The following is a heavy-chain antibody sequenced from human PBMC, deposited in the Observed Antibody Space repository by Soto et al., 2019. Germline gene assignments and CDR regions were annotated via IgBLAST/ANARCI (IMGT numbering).Heavy chain of an antibody. V-gene: IGHV3-9*03. J-gene: IGHJ4*02. CDR1: GFTFDDYA. CDR2: ISWNSGSI. Sequence: GGSLRLSCAASGFTFDDYAMHWVRQAPGKGLEWASGISWNSGSIGYADSVKGRFTISRDNAKNSLYLQMNSLRAEDMALYYCAKDSDYWGQGTLVTVSS. CDR3: AKDSDY.